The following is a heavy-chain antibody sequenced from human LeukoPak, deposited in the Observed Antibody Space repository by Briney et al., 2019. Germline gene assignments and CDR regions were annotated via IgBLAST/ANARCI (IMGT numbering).Heavy chain of an antibody. CDR1: GYTFTSYD. CDR2: MNPNSGNT. Sequence: ASVKVSCKASGYTFTSYDINWVRQATGQGLEWMGWMNPNSGNTGYAQKLQGRVTMTTDTSTSTAYMELRSLRSDDTAVYYCARDLVWSGYYDWGQGTLVTVSS. V-gene: IGHV1-8*01. J-gene: IGHJ4*02. CDR3: ARDLVWSGYYD. D-gene: IGHD3-3*01.